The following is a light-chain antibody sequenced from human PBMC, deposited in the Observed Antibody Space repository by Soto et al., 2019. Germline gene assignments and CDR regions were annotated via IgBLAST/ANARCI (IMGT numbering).Light chain of an antibody. J-gene: IGKJ4*01. CDR1: QSVSSY. CDR3: QQYDNWPSVT. CDR2: EAS. Sequence: EIVLTQSPATLSLSPGERATLSCRASQSVSSYLAWYQQKPGQAPRLLMYEASTRATGIPARFSGGGSGTDFTLTISSLEPEDFAVYYCQQYDNWPSVTFGGGTKVDIK. V-gene: IGKV3-11*01.